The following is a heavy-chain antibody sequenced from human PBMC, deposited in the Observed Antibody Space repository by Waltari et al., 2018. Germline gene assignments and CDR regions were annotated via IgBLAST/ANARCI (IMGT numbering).Heavy chain of an antibody. Sequence: EVQLVESGGGLVQPGGSLRLSCAASGFTVSRNYMSWVRQDPGKGLEWVSIIYNDGSTYYADSVKGRFTISRDNSKNTLSLQMNSLRAEDTAVYYCARYCSSTSCSYAMDVWGQGTTVTVSS. CDR3: ARYCSSTSCSYAMDV. CDR1: GFTVSRNY. J-gene: IGHJ6*02. V-gene: IGHV3-66*02. D-gene: IGHD2-2*01. CDR2: IYNDGST.